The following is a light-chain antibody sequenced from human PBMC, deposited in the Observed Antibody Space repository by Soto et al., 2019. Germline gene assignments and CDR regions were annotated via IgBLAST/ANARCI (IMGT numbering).Light chain of an antibody. J-gene: IGKJ4*01. CDR3: QQRSNWHPT. CDR1: QGVSSY. V-gene: IGKV3D-11*01. CDR2: DAS. Sequence: EIVLTQSPATLSLSPGERATLSGRASQGVSSYLAWYQQKPGQAPRLLIYDASNRATGIPARFSGSGPGTDFTLTISSLEPEDFAVYYCQQRSNWHPTFGGGTKVDIK.